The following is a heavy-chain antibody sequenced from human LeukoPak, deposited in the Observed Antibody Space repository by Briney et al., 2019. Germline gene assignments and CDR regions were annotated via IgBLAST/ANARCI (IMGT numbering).Heavy chain of an antibody. CDR2: INPNSGCT. CDR1: GYTFTGYY. Sequence: ASVKVSCKASGYTFTGYYMHWVRQAPGQGLEWMGWINPNSGCTNYAQKFQGRVTMTRDTSISTAYMELSRLRSDDTAVYYCARDLPYSNYRPPGHQPNWFDPWGQGTLVTVSS. CDR3: ARDLPYSNYRPPGHQPNWFDP. V-gene: IGHV1-2*02. J-gene: IGHJ5*02. D-gene: IGHD4-11*01.